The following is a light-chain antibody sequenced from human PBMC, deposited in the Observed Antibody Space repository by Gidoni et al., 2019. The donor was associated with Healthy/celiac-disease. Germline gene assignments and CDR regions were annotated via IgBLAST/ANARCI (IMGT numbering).Light chain of an antibody. J-gene: IGKJ1*01. V-gene: IGKV3-20*01. CDR1: QSVSSSY. CDR3: QQYGSSPKP. Sequence: EIVLTQSPGTLSLSPGERATLSCSASQSVSSSYLAWYQQKPGQAPRLLIYGAASTATRIPDRFSGSGSGTDFTLTISRLEPEDFALYYCQQYGSSPKPFGPGTKVEIK. CDR2: GAA.